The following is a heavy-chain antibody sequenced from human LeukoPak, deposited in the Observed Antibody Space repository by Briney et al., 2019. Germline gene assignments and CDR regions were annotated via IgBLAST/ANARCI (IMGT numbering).Heavy chain of an antibody. CDR1: GFTFSTYA. D-gene: IGHD1-26*01. CDR3: AKDPSPWGYYGMDV. Sequence: GGSLRLSCAASGFTFSTYAMHWVRQAPGKGLEWVAIISHDGSDKYYADSVKGRFTISRENSKNTPYLQMNSLRAEDTAVYYCAKDPSPWGYYGMDVWGQGTTVTVSS. V-gene: IGHV3-30*18. J-gene: IGHJ6*02. CDR2: ISHDGSDK.